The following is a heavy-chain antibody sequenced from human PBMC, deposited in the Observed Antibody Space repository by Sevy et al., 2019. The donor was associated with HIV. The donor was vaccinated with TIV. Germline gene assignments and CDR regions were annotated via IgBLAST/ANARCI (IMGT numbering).Heavy chain of an antibody. D-gene: IGHD2-15*01. J-gene: IGHJ4*02. CDR2: ISSSSNYI. V-gene: IGHV3-21*01. CDR1: GFTFSKYP. Sequence: GGSLRLSCVVSGFTFSKYPMNWVRQAPGKGLEWVSSISSSSNYIYYGGSVKGRFTSSRDNAKNSLYLQMNSLRADDTAVYYCVRDGGCSSSSCLLYFDYWGQGILVTVSS. CDR3: VRDGGCSSSSCLLYFDY.